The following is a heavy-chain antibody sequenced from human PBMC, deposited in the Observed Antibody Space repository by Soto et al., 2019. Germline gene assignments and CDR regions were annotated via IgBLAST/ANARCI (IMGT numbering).Heavy chain of an antibody. Sequence: QVHLVQSGAEVKKPGASVKVSCKASGHTFSDSSLHWVRQAPGQGHEWMGWINLNLGNTNYAQKFQGRVTMTWDTSMKTAYMELTILKSDDTAMYFCARDLGGYDLYGPDSWGQGTLVTVSS. CDR3: ARDLGGYDLYGPDS. CDR2: INLNLGNT. V-gene: IGHV1-2*02. J-gene: IGHJ4*02. CDR1: GHTFSDSS. D-gene: IGHD5-12*01.